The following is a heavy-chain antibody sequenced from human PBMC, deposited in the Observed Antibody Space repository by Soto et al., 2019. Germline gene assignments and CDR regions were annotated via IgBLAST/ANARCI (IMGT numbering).Heavy chain of an antibody. D-gene: IGHD5-12*01. V-gene: IGHV3-33*01. CDR2: IWYDGSNK. J-gene: IGHJ4*02. Sequence: GGSLRLSCAASGFTFSSYGMHWVRQAPGKGLEWVAVIWYDGSNKYYADSVKGRFTISRDNSKNTLYLQMNSLRAEDTAVYYCARGYSGYDGRGNLDYWGQGTLVTVSS. CDR3: ARGYSGYDGRGNLDY. CDR1: GFTFSSYG.